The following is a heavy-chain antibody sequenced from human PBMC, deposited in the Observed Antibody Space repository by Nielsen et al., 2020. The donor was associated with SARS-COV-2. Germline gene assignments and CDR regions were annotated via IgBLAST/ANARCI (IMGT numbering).Heavy chain of an antibody. J-gene: IGHJ4*02. CDR3: ARLMVRGVIIELGY. V-gene: IGHV1-18*01. Sequence: ASVKVSCKASGYIFTSYGISWVRQAPGQGLEWMGWISAYNGNTNYAQKLQGRVTMTTDTSTSTAYMELRSLRSDDTAVYYCARLMVRGVIIELGYWGQGTLVTVSS. CDR1: GYIFTSYG. CDR2: ISAYNGNT. D-gene: IGHD3-10*01.